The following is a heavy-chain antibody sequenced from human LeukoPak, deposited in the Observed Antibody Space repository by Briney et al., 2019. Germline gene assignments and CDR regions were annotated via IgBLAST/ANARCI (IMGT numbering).Heavy chain of an antibody. J-gene: IGHJ6*03. CDR3: ARGSGSYYAIYYYYMDV. CDR2: ISSSSSYI. Sequence: GGSLRLSCAASGFTFSSYSMNWVRQAPGKGLEWVSSISSSSSYIYYADSVKGRFTISRDNAKNSLYLQMNSLRAEDTAVYYCARGSGSYYAIYYYYMDVWGKGTTVTVSS. V-gene: IGHV3-21*01. D-gene: IGHD3-10*01. CDR1: GFTFSSYS.